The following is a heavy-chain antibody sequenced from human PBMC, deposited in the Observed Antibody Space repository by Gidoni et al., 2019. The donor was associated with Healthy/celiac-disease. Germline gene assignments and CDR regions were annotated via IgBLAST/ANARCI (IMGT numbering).Heavy chain of an antibody. CDR2: IRSKAYGGTT. Sequence: SGGGLVKPGRSLRLSCTASGFTFGDYAMSWFRQAPGKGLEWVGFIRSKAYGGTTEYAASVKGRFTISRDDSKSIAYLQMNSLKTEDTAVYYCTRGGSSSWYLRILDYWGQGTLVTVSS. CDR1: GFTFGDYA. J-gene: IGHJ4*02. D-gene: IGHD6-13*01. V-gene: IGHV3-49*05. CDR3: TRGGSSSWYLRILDY.